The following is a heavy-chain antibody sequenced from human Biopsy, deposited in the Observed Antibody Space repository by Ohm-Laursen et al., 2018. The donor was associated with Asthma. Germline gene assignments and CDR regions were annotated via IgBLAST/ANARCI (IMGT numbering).Heavy chain of an antibody. V-gene: IGHV3-30*03. J-gene: IGHJ1*01. CDR3: ARTFHFWSPYHAEHYQL. CDR1: GFSFSTYG. CDR2: ISFDGTNR. D-gene: IGHD3-3*02. Sequence: LSLTCAASGFSFSTYGMHWVRQAPGKGLDWVAVISFDGTNRNYTDSVKGRFTISRDNSRNTLHLEMNSLRAEDTAVYYCARTFHFWSPYHAEHYQLWGQGTLVTVSS.